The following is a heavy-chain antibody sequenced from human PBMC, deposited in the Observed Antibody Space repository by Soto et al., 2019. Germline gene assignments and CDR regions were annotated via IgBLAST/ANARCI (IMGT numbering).Heavy chain of an antibody. J-gene: IGHJ5*02. D-gene: IGHD6-13*01. CDR1: GFTFSSYS. CDR3: ARGSSAAAGTHGP. CDR2: ISSSSSYI. Sequence: GGSLRLSCAASGFTFSSYSMNWVRQSPGKGLEWVSSISSSSSYIYYADSVKCRFTISRDNAKNSLYLQMNSLRAEDTAVYYCARGSSAAAGTHGPWGQGTLVTVSS. V-gene: IGHV3-21*01.